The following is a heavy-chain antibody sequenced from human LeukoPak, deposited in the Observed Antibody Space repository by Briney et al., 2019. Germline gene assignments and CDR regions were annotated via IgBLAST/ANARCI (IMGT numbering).Heavy chain of an antibody. D-gene: IGHD2-15*01. V-gene: IGHV3-23*01. J-gene: IGHJ1*01. CDR3: ATGYCSGESCYTKSSPFQH. CDR1: GFTFSSYG. CDR2: LSSSGDTT. Sequence: GGSLRLSCAASGFTFSSYGMHWVRQAPGKGLEWVSGLSSSGDTTYYADSVKGRFTISGDNSKNTPYLQMNSLRAEDTAVYYCATGYCSGESCYTKSSPFQHWGQGTLVTVSS.